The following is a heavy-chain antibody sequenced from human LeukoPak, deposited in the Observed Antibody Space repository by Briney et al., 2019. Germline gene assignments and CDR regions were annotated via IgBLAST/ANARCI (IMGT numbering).Heavy chain of an antibody. D-gene: IGHD3-10*01. CDR3: ARVRGYFDD. V-gene: IGHV1-69*04. Sequence: SVKVSCKTSGGTFSTSAITWVRQAPGQGLEWMGRIIPILGKSNYAQKFQGRVTITADRSTSTAYMELSSLRSEDTALYYCARVRGYFDDWGQGTLVTVSS. J-gene: IGHJ4*02. CDR2: IIPILGKS. CDR1: GGTFSTSA.